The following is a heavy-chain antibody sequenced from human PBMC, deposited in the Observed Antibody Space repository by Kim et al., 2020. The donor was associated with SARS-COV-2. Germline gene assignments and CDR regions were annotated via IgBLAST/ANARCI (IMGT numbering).Heavy chain of an antibody. D-gene: IGHD2-21*01. Sequence: ASVKVSCKASGYTFTSYDINWVRQATGQGLEWMGWMNPNSGNTGYAQKFQGRVTMTRNTSISTAYMELSSLRSEDTAVYYCARGPSSVVVAYWYFDLWGRGTLVTVSS. CDR2: MNPNSGNT. CDR3: ARGPSSVVVAYWYFDL. CDR1: GYTFTSYD. J-gene: IGHJ2*01. V-gene: IGHV1-8*01.